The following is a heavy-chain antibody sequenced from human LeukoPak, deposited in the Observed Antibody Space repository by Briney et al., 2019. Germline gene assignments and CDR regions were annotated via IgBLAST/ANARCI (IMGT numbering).Heavy chain of an antibody. V-gene: IGHV3-30*02. D-gene: IGHD3-16*01. CDR2: IRFDGTKQ. CDR3: SNLRLGSPKGVRLDD. CDR1: GFAFSTYG. Sequence: PGGSLRLSCAASGFAFSTYGIHWVRQAPGKGLGWVSFIRFDGTKQFYSDSVKGRFTISRDNSKYTVFLQMNSLTTEDTAVYYCSNLRLGSPKGVRLDDWGQGTLVTVSS. J-gene: IGHJ4*02.